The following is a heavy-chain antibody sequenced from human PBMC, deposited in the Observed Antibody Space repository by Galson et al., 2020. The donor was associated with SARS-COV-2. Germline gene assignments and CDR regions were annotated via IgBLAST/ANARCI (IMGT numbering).Heavy chain of an antibody. J-gene: IGHJ4*02. CDR1: GGSISSSSYY. V-gene: IGHV4-39*07. Sequence: SETLSLTCTVSGGSISSSSYYWGWIRQPPGKGLEWIGSIYYSGSTYYNPSLKSRVTISVDTSKNQFSLKLSSVTAADTAVYYCARGKYYYGSGSYSDYWGQGTLVTVSS. CDR3: ARGKYYYGSGSYSDY. D-gene: IGHD3-10*01. CDR2: IYYSGST.